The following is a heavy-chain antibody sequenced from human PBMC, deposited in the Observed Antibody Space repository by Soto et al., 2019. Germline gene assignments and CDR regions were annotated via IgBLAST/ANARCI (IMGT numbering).Heavy chain of an antibody. CDR1: GGSISSGGYC. J-gene: IGHJ6*02. Sequence: QVQLQESGPGLVKPSQTLSLTCTVSGGSISSGGYCWSWIRQHPGKGLEWIGYIYYSGSTYYNPSLKSRVTISVDTSKNQFSLKLSSVTAADTAVYYCASILGGSGTLYYGMDVWGQGTTVTVSS. V-gene: IGHV4-31*03. CDR3: ASILGGSGTLYYGMDV. CDR2: IYYSGST. D-gene: IGHD3-10*01.